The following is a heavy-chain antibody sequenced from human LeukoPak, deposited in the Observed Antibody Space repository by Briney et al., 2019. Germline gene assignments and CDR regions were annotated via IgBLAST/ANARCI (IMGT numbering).Heavy chain of an antibody. V-gene: IGHV3-66*01. J-gene: IGHJ4*02. CDR2: IYSGGST. Sequence: GGSLRLSCAASGFTFSSPVMSWVRQAPGRGLEWVSVIYSGGSTYYADSVKGRFTISRDNSKNTLFLQMNSLRAGDTAVYYCARGTVTMVDYWGQGTLVTVSS. CDR1: GFTFSSPV. D-gene: IGHD3-10*01. CDR3: ARGTVTMVDY.